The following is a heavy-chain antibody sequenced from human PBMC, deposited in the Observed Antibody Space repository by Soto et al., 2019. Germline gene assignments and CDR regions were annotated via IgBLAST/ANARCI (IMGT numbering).Heavy chain of an antibody. Sequence: QVQLVQSGAEVKKPGASVKVSCKASGYTFTSYAMHWVRQAPGQRLEWMGWINAGNGNTKYSQKFQGRVTITRDTSASPAYMELSSRRSEDTAVYYWARGYGGPIGWFDPWGQGTLVTVSS. CDR1: GYTFTSYA. CDR3: ARGYGGPIGWFDP. CDR2: INAGNGNT. D-gene: IGHD3-16*01. J-gene: IGHJ5*02. V-gene: IGHV1-3*01.